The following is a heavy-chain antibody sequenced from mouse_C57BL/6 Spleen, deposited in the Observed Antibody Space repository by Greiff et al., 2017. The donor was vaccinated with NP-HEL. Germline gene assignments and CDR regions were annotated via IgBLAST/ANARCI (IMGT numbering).Heavy chain of an antibody. D-gene: IGHD1-1*01. J-gene: IGHJ3*01. Sequence: EVQGVESGGGLVKPGGSLKLSCAASGFTFSDYGMHWVRQAPEKGLEWVAYISSGSSTIYYADTVKGRFTISRANAKKTLFLQMTTVRSEDTAMYFCARPATEPFAYWGQGTLVTVSA. V-gene: IGHV5-17*01. CDR1: GFTFSDYG. CDR3: ARPATEPFAY. CDR2: ISSGSSTI.